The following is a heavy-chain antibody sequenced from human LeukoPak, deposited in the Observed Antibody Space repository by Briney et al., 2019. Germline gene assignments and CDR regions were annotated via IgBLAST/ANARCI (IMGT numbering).Heavy chain of an antibody. Sequence: GGSLRLSCAVSGFTFSRYWMNWLRQAPGKGLVWVSRINTDGSSTTYADSVKGRFTISRDNAKDTLYLQMNSLRVEDTAVYYCAKRYCSSATCYWVAFDVWGQGTMVTVSS. CDR1: GFTFSRYW. CDR3: AKRYCSSATCYWVAFDV. D-gene: IGHD2-2*01. CDR2: INTDGSST. V-gene: IGHV3-74*01. J-gene: IGHJ3*01.